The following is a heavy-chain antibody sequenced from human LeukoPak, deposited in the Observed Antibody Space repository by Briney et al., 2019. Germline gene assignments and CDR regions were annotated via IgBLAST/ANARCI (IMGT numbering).Heavy chain of an antibody. D-gene: IGHD3-3*01. J-gene: IGHJ4*02. CDR3: AKNRDYDFWSGYRYYFDY. Sequence: GGSLRLSCAASGFTFSTYWMSWVRQAPGKGLEWVSAISGSGGSTYYADSVKGRFTISRDNSKNTLYLQMNSLRAEDTAVYYCAKNRDYDFWSGYRYYFDYWGQGTLVTVSS. CDR2: ISGSGGST. CDR1: GFTFSTYW. V-gene: IGHV3-23*01.